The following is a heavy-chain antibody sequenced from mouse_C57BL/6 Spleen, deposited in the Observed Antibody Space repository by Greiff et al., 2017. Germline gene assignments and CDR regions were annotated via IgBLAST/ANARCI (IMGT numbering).Heavy chain of an antibody. V-gene: IGHV1-61*01. Sequence: VQLQQPGAELVRPGSSVKLSCKASGYTFTSYWMDWVKQRPGQGLEWIGNIYPSDSETHYNQKFKDKATLTVDKSSSTAYMQLSSLTSEDSAVYYCARYDYSNYAFDYWGQGTTLTVSS. J-gene: IGHJ2*01. CDR1: GYTFTSYW. CDR3: ARYDYSNYAFDY. CDR2: IYPSDSET. D-gene: IGHD2-5*01.